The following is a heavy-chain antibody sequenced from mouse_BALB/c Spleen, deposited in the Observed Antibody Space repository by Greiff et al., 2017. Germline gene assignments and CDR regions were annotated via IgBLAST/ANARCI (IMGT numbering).Heavy chain of an antibody. D-gene: IGHD4-1*01. Sequence: VQLQQSGAELMKPGASVKISCKATGYTFSSYWIEWVKQRPGHGLEWIGEILPGSGSTNYNEKFKGKATFTADTSSNTAYMQLSSLTSEDSAVYYCAREEASNWRFAYWGQGTLVTVSA. CDR1: GYTFSSYW. V-gene: IGHV1-9*01. CDR2: ILPGSGST. J-gene: IGHJ3*01. CDR3: AREEASNWRFAY.